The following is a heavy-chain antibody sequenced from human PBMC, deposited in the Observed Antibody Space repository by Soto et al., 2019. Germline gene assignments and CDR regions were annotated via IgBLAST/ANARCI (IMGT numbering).Heavy chain of an antibody. V-gene: IGHV1-8*02. CDR3: ARGFDYYDSSGPAHDYYGMDV. CDR2: MNPNSGNT. J-gene: IGHJ6*02. Sequence: ASVKVSCKAIGYSFTSHYMHWVRQAPGQGLEWMGWMNPNSGNTGYAQKFQGRVTMTRNTSISTAYMELSSLRSEDTAVYYCARGFDYYDSSGPAHDYYGMDVWGQGTTVTVSS. D-gene: IGHD3-22*01. CDR1: GYSFTSHY.